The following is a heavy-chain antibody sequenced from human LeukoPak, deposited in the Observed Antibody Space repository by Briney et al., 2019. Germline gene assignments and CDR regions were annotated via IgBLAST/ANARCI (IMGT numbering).Heavy chain of an antibody. CDR1: GFTFSTYA. V-gene: IGHV3-23*01. CDR3: AKDRARGGTTDFDY. CDR2: ISGSADST. J-gene: IGHJ4*02. D-gene: IGHD1-7*01. Sequence: GGSLRLSCAASGFTFSTYAMSWVRQAPGKGLEWVSVISGSADSTYCADSVKGRFAISRDNSKNTLYLQMNSLRAEDTAVYFCAKDRARGGTTDFDYWGQGTLVTVSS.